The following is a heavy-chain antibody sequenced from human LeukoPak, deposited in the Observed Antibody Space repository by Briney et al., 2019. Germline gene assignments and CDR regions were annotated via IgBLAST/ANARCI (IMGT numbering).Heavy chain of an antibody. J-gene: IGHJ6*03. CDR3: ARDSQCYDFWSGYYTSYYYYYMDV. V-gene: IGHV3-7*01. Sequence: GGSLRLSCAASGFTFSSYWMSWVRQAPGKGLEWVANIKQDGSEKYYVDSVKGRFTISRDNAKNSLYLQMNSLRAEDTAVYYCARDSQCYDFWSGYYTSYYYYYMDVWGKGTTVTVSS. D-gene: IGHD3-3*01. CDR2: IKQDGSEK. CDR1: GFTFSSYW.